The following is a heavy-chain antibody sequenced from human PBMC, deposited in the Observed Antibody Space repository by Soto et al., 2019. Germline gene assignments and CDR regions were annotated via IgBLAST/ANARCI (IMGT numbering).Heavy chain of an antibody. Sequence: SETLSRTCSVSGGSISGSYWSWIRQSPGKGLEWLGYVYYTGSTNYSPSLRSRVSISVDTSKNEFSLRLSSVTAADTAVYFCARSAAVPGGQIGYWGQGTQVAVSS. CDR3: ARSAAVPGGQIGY. D-gene: IGHD2-8*02. CDR2: VYYTGST. J-gene: IGHJ4*02. CDR1: GGSISGSY. V-gene: IGHV4-59*01.